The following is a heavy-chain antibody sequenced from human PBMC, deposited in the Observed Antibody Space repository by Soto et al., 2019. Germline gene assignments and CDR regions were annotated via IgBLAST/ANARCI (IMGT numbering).Heavy chain of an antibody. CDR2: IYWDEGK. CDR3: AMPTTVTTFAFDI. Sequence: QITLKESGPTLVKPTQTLTLTCTFSGISLSTVGVELVWIRQPPGKAMEWLALIYWDEGKRYSPSLKSRLTITNDNSTNPVVLTMTNMDPVDTSTYYCAMPTTVTTFAFDIWGQGTRGTVSS. V-gene: IGHV2-5*02. D-gene: IGHD4-17*01. J-gene: IGHJ3*02. CDR1: GISLSTVGVE.